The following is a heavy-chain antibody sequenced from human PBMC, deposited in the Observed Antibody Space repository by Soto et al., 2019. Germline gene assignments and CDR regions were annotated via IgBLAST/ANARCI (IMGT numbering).Heavy chain of an antibody. Sequence: GESLKISCXGSGFTFNNYCISWVRQMPGKGLEWMGRIDPTDSETIYTPSFRGHVTISVDKSINTAYLHWSSLRASDTAMYYCARSLLVVAVAEDHYGMDVWGQGTTVTVSS. D-gene: IGHD2-2*01. CDR3: ARSLLVVAVAEDHYGMDV. J-gene: IGHJ6*02. CDR1: GFTFNNYC. CDR2: IDPTDSET. V-gene: IGHV5-10-1*01.